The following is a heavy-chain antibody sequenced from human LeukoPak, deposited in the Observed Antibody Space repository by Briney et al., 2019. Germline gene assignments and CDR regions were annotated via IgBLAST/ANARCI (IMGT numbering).Heavy chain of an antibody. CDR3: AHTEAQYDSSGYPFDP. Sequence: SGPTLVNPTQTLTLTCTFSGFSLSTSGVGVGWIRQPPGKALEWLALLYWYDDKRYSPSLKSRLTITKDTSKNQVVLTMTNMDPVDTATYYCAHTEAQYDSSGYPFDPWGQGTLVTVSP. CDR2: LYWYDDK. D-gene: IGHD3-22*01. J-gene: IGHJ5*02. CDR1: GFSLSTSGVG. V-gene: IGHV2-5*01.